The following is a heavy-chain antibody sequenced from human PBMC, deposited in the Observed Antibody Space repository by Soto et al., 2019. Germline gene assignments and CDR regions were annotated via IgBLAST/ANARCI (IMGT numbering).Heavy chain of an antibody. J-gene: IGHJ4*01. V-gene: IGHV3-33*01. Sequence: PGGSLRLSCVASGFFLRDFGMHWVRQAPGKGLEWVSVIWDDGSNTYQEESVKGRFTMSRDISKNTLYLQMDSLRPEDTAVYYCAIAIAGKWHPFDHCGHGTLVTVSS. CDR2: IWDDGSNT. CDR1: GFFLRDFG. D-gene: IGHD1-1*01. CDR3: AIAIAGKWHPFDH.